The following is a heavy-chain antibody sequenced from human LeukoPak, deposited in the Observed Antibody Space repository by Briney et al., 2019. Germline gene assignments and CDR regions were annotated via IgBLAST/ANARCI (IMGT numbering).Heavy chain of an antibody. CDR3: ARVAAAGFYNWFDP. V-gene: IGHV4-59*01. J-gene: IGHJ5*02. Sequence: SETLSLTCSVSDGSINSYYWNWIRRPPGKGLEWIGYIYYNGNTNYNPSLKSRVTISVDTSKNQFSLKLSSVTAADTAVYYCARVAAAGFYNWFDPWGQGTLVTVSS. CDR1: DGSINSYY. CDR2: IYYNGNT. D-gene: IGHD6-13*01.